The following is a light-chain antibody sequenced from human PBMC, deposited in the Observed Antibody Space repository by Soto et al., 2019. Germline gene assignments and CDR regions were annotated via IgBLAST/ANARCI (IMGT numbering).Light chain of an antibody. V-gene: IGLV1-40*01. Sequence: QSVLTQQPSVSGAPGQRVTISCTRSSSNIGAGYDVHWYQQLPGPAPKLLTDANNNRPAGVPGRICGSKSDTSASLHITGLQAEDEADYYGQSYVSSLSGYVFGTGTMV. CDR1: SSNIGAGYD. CDR3: QSYVSSLSGYV. J-gene: IGLJ1*01. CDR2: ANN.